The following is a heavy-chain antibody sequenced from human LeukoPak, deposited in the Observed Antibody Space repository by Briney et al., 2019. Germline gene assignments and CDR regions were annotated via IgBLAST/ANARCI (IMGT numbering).Heavy chain of an antibody. CDR3: AKDAFVSGSYYNVYYFDY. J-gene: IGHJ4*02. Sequence: SVKVSCKASGGTFSSYAISWVRQAPGQGLEWMGGIIPIFGTANYAQKFQGRVTITTDESTSTAYMELSSLRSEDTAVYYCAKDAFVSGSYYNVYYFDYWGQGTLVTVSS. CDR2: IIPIFGTA. CDR1: GGTFSSYA. V-gene: IGHV1-69*05. D-gene: IGHD3-10*01.